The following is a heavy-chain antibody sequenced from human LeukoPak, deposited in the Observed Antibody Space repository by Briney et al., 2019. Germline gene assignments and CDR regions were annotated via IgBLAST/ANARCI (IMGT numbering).Heavy chain of an antibody. Sequence: GASVKVSCKASGYTFTSYGISWVRQAPGQGLEWMGWISAYNGNTNYVQKLKGRVTMTTDTPTSTAYMELRSLISDDTAVYYCARVIVDSSGWYAPPRAYNWFDPWGQGTLVTVSS. CDR1: GYTFTSYG. J-gene: IGHJ5*02. D-gene: IGHD6-19*01. V-gene: IGHV1-18*01. CDR2: ISAYNGNT. CDR3: ARVIVDSSGWYAPPRAYNWFDP.